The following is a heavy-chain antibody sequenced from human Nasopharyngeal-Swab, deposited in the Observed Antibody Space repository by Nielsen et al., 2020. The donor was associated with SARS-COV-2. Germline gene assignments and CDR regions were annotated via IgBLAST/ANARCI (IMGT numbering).Heavy chain of an antibody. CDR3: TGALWFGELLRFDY. D-gene: IGHD3-10*01. Sequence: GGSLRLSCTASGFTFGDYAMSWVRQAPGKGLEWVGFIRSKAYGGTTEYAASVTGRFTISRDDSKSIAYLQMNSLKTEDTAVYYCTGALWFGELLRFDYWGQGTLVTVSS. CDR2: IRSKAYGGTT. CDR1: GFTFGDYA. J-gene: IGHJ4*02. V-gene: IGHV3-49*04.